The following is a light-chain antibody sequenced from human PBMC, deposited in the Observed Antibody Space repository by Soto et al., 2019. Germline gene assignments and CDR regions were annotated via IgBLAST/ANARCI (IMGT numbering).Light chain of an antibody. V-gene: IGKV3-20*01. Sequence: EIVLTQSPGTLSLSPGERATLSCRASQSVSNTYLAWYQQKPGQAPRLLIYGASNRATGIPDRFSGSGSGTDFTLTISRLEPEDFAVYYCQQYDNSPITFGQGTRLEI. CDR1: QSVSNTY. CDR3: QQYDNSPIT. J-gene: IGKJ5*01. CDR2: GAS.